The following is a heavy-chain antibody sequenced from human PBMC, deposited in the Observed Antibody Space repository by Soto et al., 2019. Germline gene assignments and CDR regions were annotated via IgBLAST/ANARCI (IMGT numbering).Heavy chain of an antibody. CDR3: ARPTAGSLAHFGMDV. CDR2: IYYSGST. CDR1: GGSISSSYYY. Sequence: QVQLQESGPGLVKPSETLSLPCTVSGGSISSSYYYWGWIRQPPGKGLEWIGSIYYSGSTYYNPSLKSRVTMSVDTSKNQFSLNLNSVTAADTAVYYCARPTAGSLAHFGMDVWGQGTTVTVSS. V-gene: IGHV4-39*01. D-gene: IGHD3-10*01. J-gene: IGHJ6*02.